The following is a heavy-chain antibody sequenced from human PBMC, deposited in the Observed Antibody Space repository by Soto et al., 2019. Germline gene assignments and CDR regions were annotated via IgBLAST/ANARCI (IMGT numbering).Heavy chain of an antibody. D-gene: IGHD6-19*01. Sequence: QITLKESGPTLVKPTQTLTLTCTFSGFSLSSTRMAVGWIRQPPGKALEWLALIYWDDDKRYSPFLKSRLTITKDTSKNQVVLTMSNMEPVYTARYYCAHIVVAGLGYYFDYWGQGTLVTVSS. CDR1: GFSLSSTRMA. V-gene: IGHV2-5*02. J-gene: IGHJ4*02. CDR3: AHIVVAGLGYYFDY. CDR2: IYWDDDK.